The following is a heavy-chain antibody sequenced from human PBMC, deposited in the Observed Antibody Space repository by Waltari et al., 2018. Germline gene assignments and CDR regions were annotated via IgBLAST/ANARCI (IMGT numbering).Heavy chain of an antibody. V-gene: IGHV1-24*01. CDR3: ATDHHRDSGYDI. CDR2: YDPEDGET. CDR1: GYPLSELS. Sequence: QVQLVQSGAEGKKPGASVKASCKVSGYPLSELSIHWVRQAPGKGLEWMGGYDPEDGETVSAQIFQGRLSMTEDTSRDTAYMELRSLRSEDTAVYYCATDHHRDSGYDIWGQGTLVTVSS. J-gene: IGHJ4*02. D-gene: IGHD5-12*01.